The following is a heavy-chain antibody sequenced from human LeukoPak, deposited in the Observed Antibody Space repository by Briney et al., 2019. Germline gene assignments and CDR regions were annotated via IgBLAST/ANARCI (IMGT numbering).Heavy chain of an antibody. Sequence: GGSLRLSCAASGFAVSSSYMSWVRKAPGKGLEWVSVIYSGGSTYYADSVKGRFTISRDNSKNTLYLQMNSLRAEDTAVYYCASMTTVTLDDAFDIWGQGTMVTVSS. CDR1: GFAVSSSY. CDR2: IYSGGST. CDR3: ASMTTVTLDDAFDI. J-gene: IGHJ3*02. D-gene: IGHD4-17*01. V-gene: IGHV3-53*01.